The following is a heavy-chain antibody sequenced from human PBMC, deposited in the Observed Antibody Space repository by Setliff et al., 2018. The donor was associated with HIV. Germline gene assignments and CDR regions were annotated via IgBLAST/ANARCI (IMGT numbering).Heavy chain of an antibody. CDR2: ISSTGAYT. Sequence: PGGSLRLSCAASGFTFSSYTINWVRQAPGEGLEWLASISSTGAYTHYADSLKGRFTISRDNAKKSVWRQMNSLRAEDTAVYYCARLPGYCSSSSCYGYLDYWGPGTLVTVSS. D-gene: IGHD2-2*01. CDR1: GFTFSSYT. V-gene: IGHV3-21*01. J-gene: IGHJ4*02. CDR3: ARLPGYCSSSSCYGYLDY.